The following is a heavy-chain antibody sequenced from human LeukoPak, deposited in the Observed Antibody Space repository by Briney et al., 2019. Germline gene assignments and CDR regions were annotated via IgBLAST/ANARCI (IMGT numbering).Heavy chain of an antibody. V-gene: IGHV4-59*01. CDR2: IYYSGST. CDR3: ARFHGSSSTSDY. J-gene: IGHJ4*02. Sequence: SETLSLTCTVSGGSTSTYYWRWIRQPPGERLEWIGYIYYSGSTNYNPSLKSRVTISVDTSKNLFSLKLTSLTAADTAVYYCARFHGSSSTSDYWGQGTLVTVSS. D-gene: IGHD6-6*01. CDR1: GGSTSTYY.